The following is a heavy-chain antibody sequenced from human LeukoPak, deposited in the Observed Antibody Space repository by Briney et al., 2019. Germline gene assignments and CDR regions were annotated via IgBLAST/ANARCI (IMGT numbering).Heavy chain of an antibody. Sequence: ASVKVSCKASGYTFTSYGISWVRQAPGQGLEWMGWISVYNGNTNYTQKFQDRVTMTTDTSTSTAYMELRSLRSDDTAVYYCARQGYYYGSGSPKWGHNNWFDPWGQGTLVTVSS. CDR3: ARQGYYYGSGSPKWGHNNWFDP. D-gene: IGHD3-10*01. V-gene: IGHV1-18*01. J-gene: IGHJ5*02. CDR1: GYTFTSYG. CDR2: ISVYNGNT.